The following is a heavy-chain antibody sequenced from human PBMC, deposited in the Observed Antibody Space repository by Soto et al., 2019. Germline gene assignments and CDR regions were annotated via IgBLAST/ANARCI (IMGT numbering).Heavy chain of an antibody. D-gene: IGHD6-13*01. V-gene: IGHV3-30-3*01. CDR1: GFTFSDYA. Sequence: QVQLVESGGGVVQPGRSLRLSCAGSGFTFSDYAMHWVRQAPGKGLEWAAVISYDGGNKYYADSVKGRFTISRDNSKNTLYLQMNSLRPEDTDVYYCMPGIADAGTTAKYWGQGTLVTVSS. CDR2: ISYDGGNK. J-gene: IGHJ4*02. CDR3: MPGIADAGTTAKY.